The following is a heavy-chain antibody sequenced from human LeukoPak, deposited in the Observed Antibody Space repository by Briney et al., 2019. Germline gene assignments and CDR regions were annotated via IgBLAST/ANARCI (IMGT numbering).Heavy chain of an antibody. CDR2: INHSGST. Sequence: KPSETLSLTCADYGGSFRGYYRSWIRQPPGKGLEWIGEINHSGSTDYSPSLKSRVTMSIDTSKNQFSLKLSSVTAADTAVYYCASTPVDTAMVVFDYWGQGTLVTVSS. CDR1: GGSFRGYY. V-gene: IGHV4-34*01. J-gene: IGHJ4*02. CDR3: ASTPVDTAMVVFDY. D-gene: IGHD5-18*01.